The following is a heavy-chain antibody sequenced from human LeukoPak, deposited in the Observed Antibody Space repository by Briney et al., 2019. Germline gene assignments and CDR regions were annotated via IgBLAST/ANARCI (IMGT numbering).Heavy chain of an antibody. Sequence: SSETLSLTCTVSGGSISSYYWSWIRQPPGKGLEWIGYIYYSGSTNYNPSLKSRVTISVDTSKNQFSLKLSSVTAADTAVYYCARGGVGAPYYFDYWGQGTLVTVSS. CDR1: GGSISSYY. D-gene: IGHD1-26*01. V-gene: IGHV4-59*08. CDR3: ARGGVGAPYYFDY. J-gene: IGHJ4*02. CDR2: IYYSGST.